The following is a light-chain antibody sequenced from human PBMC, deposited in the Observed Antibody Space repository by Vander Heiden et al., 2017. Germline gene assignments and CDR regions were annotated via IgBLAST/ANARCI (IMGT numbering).Light chain of an antibody. CDR1: SSVVGRYNL. Sequence: QSALTQPASVSGSPGQSIPISSAGTSSVVGRYNLVSWYQQPPGKAPKLMIDEVSKRPSGVANRFSGSKSGNTASLTISGLQDEDEADYYCCSYAGSSTLVFGGGTKLTVL. CDR3: CSYAGSSTLV. J-gene: IGLJ3*02. V-gene: IGLV2-23*02. CDR2: EVS.